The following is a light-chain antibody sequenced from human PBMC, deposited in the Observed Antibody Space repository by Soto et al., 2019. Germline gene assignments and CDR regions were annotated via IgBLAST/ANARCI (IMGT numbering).Light chain of an antibody. CDR1: SSDVGSYNL. J-gene: IGLJ2*01. Sequence: QSVLTQPASVSGSAGQSITISCTGTSSDVGSYNLVSWYQQHPGKAPKLMIYEGSKRPSGVSNRFSGSKSGNTASLTISGLQAEDEADYYCCSYAGSSTPVFGGGTKLTVL. V-gene: IGLV2-23*01. CDR3: CSYAGSSTPV. CDR2: EGS.